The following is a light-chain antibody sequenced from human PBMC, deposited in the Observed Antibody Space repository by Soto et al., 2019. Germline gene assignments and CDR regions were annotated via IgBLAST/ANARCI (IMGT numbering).Light chain of an antibody. Sequence: QSVLTQPASVSGSPGQSITISCNGTSSDVGGYNYVSWYQQHPGKAPKLMIYEVSNRPSGVSNRFSGSKSGNTASLTISGLQAEDEADYYCSSYTSINTWVFGGGTKLTVL. CDR1: SSDVGGYNY. J-gene: IGLJ3*02. V-gene: IGLV2-14*01. CDR3: SSYTSINTWV. CDR2: EVS.